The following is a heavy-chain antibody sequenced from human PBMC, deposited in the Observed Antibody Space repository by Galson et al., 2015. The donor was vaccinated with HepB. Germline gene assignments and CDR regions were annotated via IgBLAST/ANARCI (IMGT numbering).Heavy chain of an antibody. J-gene: IGHJ3*02. CDR1: GFTFSSYA. CDR3: AREAYCTNGVCYEDAFDI. CDR2: ISYDGSNK. D-gene: IGHD2-8*01. Sequence: SLRLSCAASGFTFSSYAMHWVRQAPGKGLEWVAVISYDGSNKYYADSVKGRFTISRDNSKNTLYLQMNSLRAEDTAVYYCAREAYCTNGVCYEDAFDIWGQGTMVTVSS. V-gene: IGHV3-30-3*01.